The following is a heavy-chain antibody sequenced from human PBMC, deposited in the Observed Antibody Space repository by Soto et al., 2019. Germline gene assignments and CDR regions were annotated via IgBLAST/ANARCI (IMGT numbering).Heavy chain of an antibody. D-gene: IGHD2-2*01. J-gene: IGHJ4*02. CDR2: ISYDGSNK. V-gene: IGHV3-30-3*01. Sequence: QVQLVESGGGGVQPGRSLRLSCAASGFTFSSYAMHWVRRAPGKGLEWVAVISYDGSNKYYADSVKGRFTISRDNSKNTLYLQMNSLRAEDTAVYYCARGDCSSTSCYYFDYWGQGTLVTVSS. CDR1: GFTFSSYA. CDR3: ARGDCSSTSCYYFDY.